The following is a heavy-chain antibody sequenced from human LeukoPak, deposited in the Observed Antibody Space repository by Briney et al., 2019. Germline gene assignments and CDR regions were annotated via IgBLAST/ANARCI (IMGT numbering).Heavy chain of an antibody. CDR1: GYSFTSYW. CDR2: NYRGGCDT. J-gene: IGHJ5*02. CDR3: ARSIVVVPSRNWFDP. V-gene: IGHV5-51*01. D-gene: IGHD2-2*01. Sequence: GESPKTSCNSSGYSFTSYWIGLGRQVPREGAGLGGINYRGGCDTIYSPASQGQGTISADKSISTAYLQWSSLKASDNAMDYCARSIVVVPSRNWFDPWGQGTLVTVSS.